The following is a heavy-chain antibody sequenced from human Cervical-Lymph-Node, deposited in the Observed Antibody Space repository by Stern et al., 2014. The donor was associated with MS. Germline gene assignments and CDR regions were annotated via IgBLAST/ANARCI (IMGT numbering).Heavy chain of an antibody. V-gene: IGHV4-34*01. Sequence: QVQLQQWGAGLLKPSETLSLTCAVYGGSFSGYYWSWIRQPPGKGLEWIGEINHSGSTNYNPSLKSRVTISVDTSKNQFSLKLSSVTAADTAVYYCARGPHYDYWGQGTLVTVSS. CDR3: ARGPHYDY. CDR1: GGSFSGYY. CDR2: INHSGST. J-gene: IGHJ4*02.